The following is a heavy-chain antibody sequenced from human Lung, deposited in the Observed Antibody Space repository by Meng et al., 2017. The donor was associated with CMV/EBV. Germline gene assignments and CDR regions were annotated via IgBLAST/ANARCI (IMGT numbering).Heavy chain of an antibody. V-gene: IGHV4-4*02. D-gene: IGHD6-19*01. CDR2: IYHSGST. Sequence: VPLQESGPGLVKPSGTLSLTCAVSGGSLSSSNWWSWVRQPPGKGLEWIGEIYHSGSTNYNPSLKSRVTISVGKSKNQFSLNLSSVTAADTAVYYCARVGQWLPIDYWGQGTLVTVSS. CDR1: GGSLSSSNW. CDR3: ARVGQWLPIDY. J-gene: IGHJ4*02.